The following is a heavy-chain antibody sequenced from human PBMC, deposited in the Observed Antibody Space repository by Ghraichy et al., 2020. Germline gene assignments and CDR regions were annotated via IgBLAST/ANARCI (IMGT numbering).Heavy chain of an antibody. V-gene: IGHV4-61*08. Sequence: SETLSLTCSVSGGSVSSVGDYWSWIRQPPGKGLEWIGNIYYSGSTNYNPSLGSRVNISVDTSKNQFSLKLTSVSAADMGVYYCARGSGRLTVTPPFDYWGQGTLFTVSP. CDR1: GGSVSSVGDY. J-gene: IGHJ4*02. CDR2: IYYSGST. CDR3: ARGSGRLTVTPPFDY. D-gene: IGHD4-17*01.